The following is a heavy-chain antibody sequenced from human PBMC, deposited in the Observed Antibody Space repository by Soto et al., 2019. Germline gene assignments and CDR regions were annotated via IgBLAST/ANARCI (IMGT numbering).Heavy chain of an antibody. Sequence: RGSLRLSCAASGFTFSSYAMSWVRQAPGKGLEWVSAISGSGGSTYYADSVKGRFTISRDNSKNTLYLQMNSLRAEDTAVYYCAKDLDLHRTVTNCWGQGTLVTVSS. CDR1: GFTFSSYA. D-gene: IGHD4-17*01. CDR3: AKDLDLHRTVTNC. CDR2: ISGSGGST. J-gene: IGHJ4*02. V-gene: IGHV3-23*01.